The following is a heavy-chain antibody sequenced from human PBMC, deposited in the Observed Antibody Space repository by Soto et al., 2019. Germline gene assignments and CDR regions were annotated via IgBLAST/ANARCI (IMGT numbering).Heavy chain of an antibody. V-gene: IGHV1-2*04. CDR2: INPNSGGT. D-gene: IGHD3-10*01. CDR1: GYTFTGYY. Sequence: ASVKVSCKASGYTFTGYYMHWVRQAPGQGLEWMGWINPNSGGTNYAQKFQGWVTMTRDTSISTAYMELSRLRSDDTAVYYCARVFTMFRDVLLDAFDIWGQGKMVTVS. CDR3: ARVFTMFRDVLLDAFDI. J-gene: IGHJ3*02.